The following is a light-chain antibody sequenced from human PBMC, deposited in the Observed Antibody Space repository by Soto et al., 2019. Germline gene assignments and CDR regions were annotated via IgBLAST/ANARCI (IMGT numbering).Light chain of an antibody. Sequence: EIVMTQSPATLSVSPGERATLSCRASQSVSGNLAWYQQKPCQAPRLLIYGASTRANGIPARFSGSGSGTEFTLTFSRLQSEDFPVYYCQQYNNWFSITFGQGTRVEIK. J-gene: IGKJ5*01. CDR3: QQYNNWFSIT. CDR2: GAS. V-gene: IGKV3-15*01. CDR1: QSVSGN.